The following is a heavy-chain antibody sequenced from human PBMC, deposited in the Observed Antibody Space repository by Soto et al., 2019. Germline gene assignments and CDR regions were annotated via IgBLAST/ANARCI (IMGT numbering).Heavy chain of an antibody. CDR3: ANVPYESSGYHPDY. CDR2: ISYDGSNK. V-gene: IGHV3-30-3*01. CDR1: GFTFSSYT. D-gene: IGHD3-22*01. Sequence: QVQLVESGGGVVQPGRSLRLSCAASGFTFSSYTMHCVRQAPGKGLECVAVISYDGSNKYYADSVKGRFTISRDNSKNTLYLQMNSLRAEDTAMYYCANVPYESSGYHPDYWGQGTLVTVSS. J-gene: IGHJ4*02.